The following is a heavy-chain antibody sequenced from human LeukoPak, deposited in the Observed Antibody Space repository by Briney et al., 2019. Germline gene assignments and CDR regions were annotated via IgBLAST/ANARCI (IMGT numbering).Heavy chain of an antibody. CDR3: ARDQGYYDSSGYYYGPYYFDY. Sequence: GGSLRLSCAAPGFTVSSNYMSWVRQAPGKGLEWVSVIYSGGSTYYADSVKGRFTISRDNSKNTLYLQMNSLRAEGTAVYYCARDQGYYDSSGYYYGPYYFDYWGQGTLVTVSS. V-gene: IGHV3-66*01. J-gene: IGHJ4*02. D-gene: IGHD3-22*01. CDR2: IYSGGST. CDR1: GFTVSSNY.